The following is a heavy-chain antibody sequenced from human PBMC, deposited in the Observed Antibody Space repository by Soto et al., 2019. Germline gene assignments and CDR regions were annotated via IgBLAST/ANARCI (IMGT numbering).Heavy chain of an antibody. D-gene: IGHD2-21*01. Sequence: EVQLVESGGGLVQPGGSLRLSCAASGFTFSSYGMHWVRQAPGKGLEYVSDITSNGGNTDYASSVKGRFTISRDNSKNTLYLQMGSLRAEDMAVYYCARRIPFGYGMDVWGQGTTVTVSS. V-gene: IGHV3-64*01. CDR3: ARRIPFGYGMDV. CDR2: ITSNGGNT. J-gene: IGHJ6*02. CDR1: GFTFSSYG.